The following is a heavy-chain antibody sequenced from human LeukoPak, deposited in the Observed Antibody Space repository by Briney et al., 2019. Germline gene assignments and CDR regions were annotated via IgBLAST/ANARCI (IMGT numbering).Heavy chain of an antibody. CDR3: ARGVPLGYDFWSGDHSRWFDP. D-gene: IGHD3-3*01. Sequence: SVKVSCKASGGTFSSYAISWVRQAPGQGLEWMGRIIPIFGTANYAQKFQGRVTITTDESTSTAYMELSSLRSEDTAVYYCARGVPLGYDFWSGDHSRWFDPWGQGTLVTVSS. V-gene: IGHV1-69*05. J-gene: IGHJ5*02. CDR1: GGTFSSYA. CDR2: IIPIFGTA.